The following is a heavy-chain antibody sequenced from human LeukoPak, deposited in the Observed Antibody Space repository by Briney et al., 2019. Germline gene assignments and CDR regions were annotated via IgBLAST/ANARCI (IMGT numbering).Heavy chain of an antibody. Sequence: GGSLRLSCAASGFTFSSYAMHWVRQAPGKGLEWVSTISSSSSSIFYADSVKGRFTISRDNANNSLYLQMNSLRAEDTAVYYCAREDFIVGATRGRAFDIWGQGTMVTVSS. D-gene: IGHD1-26*01. CDR3: AREDFIVGATRGRAFDI. CDR1: GFTFSSYA. CDR2: ISSSSSSI. J-gene: IGHJ3*02. V-gene: IGHV3-21*01.